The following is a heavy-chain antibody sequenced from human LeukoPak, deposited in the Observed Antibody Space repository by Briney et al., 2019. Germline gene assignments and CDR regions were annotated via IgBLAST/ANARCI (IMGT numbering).Heavy chain of an antibody. CDR2: INPSGGRT. Sequence: GASVKVSCKASGYTFTSYYMHWVRQAPGQGLEWMGIINPSGGRTSYAQKFQGRVTMTRDTSTSTVYMELSSLRSEDTAVYYCARDRVFGYCSSTSCHFDYWGQGTLVTVSS. D-gene: IGHD2-2*01. V-gene: IGHV1-46*01. CDR1: GYTFTSYY. J-gene: IGHJ4*02. CDR3: ARDRVFGYCSSTSCHFDY.